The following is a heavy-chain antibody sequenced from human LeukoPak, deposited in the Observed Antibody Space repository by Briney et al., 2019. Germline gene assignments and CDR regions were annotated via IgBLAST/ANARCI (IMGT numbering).Heavy chain of an antibody. CDR1: GFTFSSYG. D-gene: IGHD3-10*01. CDR2: ISYDGSNK. CDR3: AKDLNGPVRGAEGLIDY. Sequence: PGRSLRLSCAASGFTFSSYGMHWVRQAPGKGLEWVAVISYDGSNKYYADSVKGRFTISRDNSKNTLYLQMNSLRAEDTAVYYCAKDLNGPVRGAEGLIDYWGQGTLVTVSS. V-gene: IGHV3-30*18. J-gene: IGHJ4*02.